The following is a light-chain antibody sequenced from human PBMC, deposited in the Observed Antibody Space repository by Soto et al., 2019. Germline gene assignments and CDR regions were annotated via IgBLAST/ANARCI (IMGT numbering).Light chain of an antibody. CDR3: SSYTSSSTVV. Sequence: QSALTQPASVSGSPGQSITISCTGTSIDVGGYNYVSWYQQHPGKAPKLMIYVVSYRPSGVSNRFSGSKSGNTASLTISGLQAEDEADYYCSSYTSSSTVVFGGGTKVTVL. CDR1: SIDVGGYNY. J-gene: IGLJ2*01. V-gene: IGLV2-14*01. CDR2: VVS.